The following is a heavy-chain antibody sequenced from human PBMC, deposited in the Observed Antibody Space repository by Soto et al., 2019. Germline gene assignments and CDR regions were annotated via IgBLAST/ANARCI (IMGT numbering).Heavy chain of an antibody. J-gene: IGHJ4*02. D-gene: IGHD3-9*01. CDR2: IYYGGST. V-gene: IGHV4-61*01. CDR1: GGSVSSGSYY. CDR3: ARDRIGLTGYYTPYYFDY. Sequence: SETLSLTCTVSGGSVSSGSYYWSWIRQPPGKGLEWIGYIYYGGSTNYNPSLKSRVTISVDTSKNQFSLKLSSVTAADTAVYYCARDRIGLTGYYTPYYFDYWGQGTLVTVSS.